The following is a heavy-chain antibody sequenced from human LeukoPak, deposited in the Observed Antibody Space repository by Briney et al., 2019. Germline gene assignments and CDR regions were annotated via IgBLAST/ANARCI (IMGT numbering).Heavy chain of an antibody. D-gene: IGHD1-26*01. CDR1: GDSIDSYY. Sequence: SETLSLTCTVSGDSIDSYYWSWIRQPPGEGLQWIGYVFYSGPTNYDASLKSRAAISVDRSKNQFSLKLTSVSAADTAVYYCAGRSARYFDCWGQGTPVTVSS. CDR2: VFYSGPT. V-gene: IGHV4-59*01. CDR3: AGRSARYFDC. J-gene: IGHJ4*02.